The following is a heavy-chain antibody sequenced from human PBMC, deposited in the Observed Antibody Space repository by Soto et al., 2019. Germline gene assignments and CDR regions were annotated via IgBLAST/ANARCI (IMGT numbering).Heavy chain of an antibody. Sequence: QVELQQSGPGLVQPSQTLSLTCAISGDSVSNNRDAWNWIRQSPSRGLEWLGRTYYRSGWFYNYAECLEGRIPINVVTSKNHFSLQXXXXXXXXXXXXXXXXXXXXSGSILDYWGQGSLVTVSS. CDR3: XXXXXXSGSILDY. D-gene: IGHD6-19*01. J-gene: IGHJ4*02. CDR1: GDSVSNNRDA. CDR2: TYYRSGWFY. V-gene: IGHV6-1*01.